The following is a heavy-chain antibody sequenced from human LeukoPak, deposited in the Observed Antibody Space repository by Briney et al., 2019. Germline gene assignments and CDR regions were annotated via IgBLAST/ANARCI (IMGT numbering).Heavy chain of an antibody. CDR2: ISNTGGST. CDR1: GFSFNTYA. Sequence: GGSLRLSCAASGFSFNTYAMSWVRQAPGKGLEWVSAISNTGGSTYYADSVKGRFTISRDKSKNTLSLQMNSLRAEDTAVYYCVQRVGYCSSGSCYFTYWGQGTLVTVSS. V-gene: IGHV3-23*01. J-gene: IGHJ1*01. D-gene: IGHD2-15*01. CDR3: VQRVGYCSSGSCYFTY.